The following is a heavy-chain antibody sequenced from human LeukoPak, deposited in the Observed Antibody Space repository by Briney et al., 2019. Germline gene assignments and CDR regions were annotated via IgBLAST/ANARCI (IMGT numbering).Heavy chain of an antibody. CDR3: AKDYDYGSGSYSWFDP. V-gene: IGHV3-23*01. CDR2: ISGSGGST. D-gene: IGHD3-10*01. J-gene: IGHJ5*02. CDR1: GFTFSSYA. Sequence: GGSLRLSCAASGFTFSSYAMSWVRQAPGKGLEWVSAISGSGGSTYYADSVKGRSTISRDNSKNTLYLQMNSLRAEDTAVYYCAKDYDYGSGSYSWFDPWGQGTLVTVSS.